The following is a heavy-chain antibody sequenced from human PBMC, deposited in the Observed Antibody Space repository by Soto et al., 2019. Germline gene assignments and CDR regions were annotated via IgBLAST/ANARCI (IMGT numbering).Heavy chain of an antibody. CDR1: GGSISGGDYY. D-gene: IGHD3-22*01. J-gene: IGHJ6*02. CDR2: IYYSGST. CDR3: ARDQYYYDSSGAMDV. V-gene: IGHV4-30-4*01. Sequence: SETLSLTCTVSGGSISGGDYYWIWIRPPPGKGLEWIGYIYYSGSTYYNPSLKSRVTISVDTSNNQFSLKLSSVTAADTAVYYCARDQYYYDSSGAMDVWGQGTTVTVSS.